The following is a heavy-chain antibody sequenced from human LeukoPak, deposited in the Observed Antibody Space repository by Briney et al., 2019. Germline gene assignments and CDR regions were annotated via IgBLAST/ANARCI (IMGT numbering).Heavy chain of an antibody. CDR3: ARDYYFRVGEDIIDY. D-gene: IGHD3-10*01. CDR2: INPNSGGT. J-gene: IGHJ4*02. V-gene: IGHV1-2*02. Sequence: ASVKVSCKASGYTFTGYYMHWVRQAPGQGLEWMGWINPNSGGTNYAQKFQGRVTMTRDTSISTAYMELSRLRSDDTAVYYCARDYYFRVGEDIIDYWGQGTLVTVSS. CDR1: GYTFTGYY.